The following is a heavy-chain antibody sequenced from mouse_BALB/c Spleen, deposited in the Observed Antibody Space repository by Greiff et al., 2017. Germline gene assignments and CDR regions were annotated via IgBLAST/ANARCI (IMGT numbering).Heavy chain of an antibody. CDR1: GFTFSSYA. CDR3: ARVPDGYYLPWFAY. J-gene: IGHJ3*01. D-gene: IGHD2-3*01. CDR2: ISSGGST. Sequence: EVQVVESGGGLVKPGGSLKLSCAASGFTFSSYAMSWVRQTPEKRLEWVASISSGGSTYYPDSVKGRFTISRDNARNILYLQMSSLRSEDTAMYYCARVPDGYYLPWFAYWGQGTLVTVAA. V-gene: IGHV5-6-5*01.